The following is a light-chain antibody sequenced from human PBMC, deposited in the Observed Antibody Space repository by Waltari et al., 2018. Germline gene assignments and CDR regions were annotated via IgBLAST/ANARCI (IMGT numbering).Light chain of an antibody. CDR1: QGVSSN. CDR2: GAS. V-gene: IGKV3-15*01. Sequence: EIVMTQSPAXLSVSPGERATLSCRASQGVSSNLAWYQQKPGQAPRLLIYGASTRATGIPARFSGSGSGTEFTLTISXMQSEDFAXYYCQQYNNWPPLTXGGGTKVEIK. CDR3: QQYNNWPPLT. J-gene: IGKJ4*01.